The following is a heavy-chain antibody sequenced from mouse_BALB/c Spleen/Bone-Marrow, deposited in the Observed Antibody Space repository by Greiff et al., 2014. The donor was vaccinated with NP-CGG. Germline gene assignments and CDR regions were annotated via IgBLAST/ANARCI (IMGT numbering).Heavy chain of an antibody. CDR3: ARYRLGTYFDF. V-gene: IGHV14-3*02. J-gene: IGHJ2*01. CDR1: GFNIKDTY. D-gene: IGHD2-14*01. CDR2: IDPANGNA. Sequence: EVQRVESGAELVKPGASVKLSCTASGFNIKDTYMHWVKQRPEQGLEWIGRIDPANGNAKYDPKFQGKATITADTSSNTAYLQLGSLTSEGTAVYYCARYRLGTYFDFWGQGTTLTVSS.